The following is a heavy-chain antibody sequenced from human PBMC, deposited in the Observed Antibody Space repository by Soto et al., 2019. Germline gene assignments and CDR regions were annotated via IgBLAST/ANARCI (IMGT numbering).Heavy chain of an antibody. CDR3: ARCKWNYGY. CDR1: GFTFSNYW. V-gene: IGHV3-7*01. CDR2: IKEDGSEI. J-gene: IGHJ4*02. Sequence: EVQLVESGGGLVQPGGSLRLSCAASGFTFSNYWMSWVRQAPGKGLEWVANIKEDGSEIYYVGSVKGRFTISRDNAKNSLYLQMNSLGAEDTAVYYCARCKWNYGYWGQGTLVTVSS. D-gene: IGHD2-8*01.